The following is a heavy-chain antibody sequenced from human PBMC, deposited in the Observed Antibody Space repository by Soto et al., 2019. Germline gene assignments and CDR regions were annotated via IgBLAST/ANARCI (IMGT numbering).Heavy chain of an antibody. Sequence: GESLKISCAASGFTFSSYAMSWVRQAPGKGLEWVSAISGSGGSTYYADSVKGRFTISRDNSKNTLYLQMNSLRAEDTAVYYCAKWPGYCSGGSCSGYFQHWGQGTLVTVSS. CDR1: GFTFSSYA. V-gene: IGHV3-23*01. D-gene: IGHD2-15*01. J-gene: IGHJ1*01. CDR2: ISGSGGST. CDR3: AKWPGYCSGGSCSGYFQH.